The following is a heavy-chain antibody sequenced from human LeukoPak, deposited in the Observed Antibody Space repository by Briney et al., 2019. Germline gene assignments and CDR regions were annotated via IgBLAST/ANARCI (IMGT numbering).Heavy chain of an antibody. CDR2: IYYSGST. CDR1: GGSISSYY. Sequence: SETLSLTCTVSGGSISSYYWSWIRQPPGKGLEWIGYIYYSGSTNYNPSLKSRVTISVDTSKNQFSLKLSSVTAADTAVYYCARDDSPYYDFWSGYLFRRGNWFDPWGQGTLVTVSS. V-gene: IGHV4-59*12. CDR3: ARDDSPYYDFWSGYLFRRGNWFDP. D-gene: IGHD3-3*01. J-gene: IGHJ5*02.